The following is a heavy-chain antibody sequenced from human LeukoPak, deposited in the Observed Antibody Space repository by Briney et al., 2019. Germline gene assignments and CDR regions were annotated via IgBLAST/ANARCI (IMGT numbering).Heavy chain of an antibody. CDR1: GFTFSSYW. D-gene: IGHD3-10*02. Sequence: PGGSLRLSCAASGFTFSSYWMSWVRQAPGKGLERVANIKQDGSEKYYVDSVKGRFTISRDNAKNSLYLQMNSLRAEDTAVYYCARDRLLFGQSLHGMDVWGKGTTVTVSS. CDR3: ARDRLLFGQSLHGMDV. J-gene: IGHJ6*04. CDR2: IKQDGSEK. V-gene: IGHV3-7*03.